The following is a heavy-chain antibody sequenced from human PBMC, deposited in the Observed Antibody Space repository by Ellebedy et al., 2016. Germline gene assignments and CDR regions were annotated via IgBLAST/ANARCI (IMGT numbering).Heavy chain of an antibody. Sequence: GGSLRLXXAASGFTFSSYGMHWVRQAPGKGLEWVAVISYDGSNKYYADSVKGRFTISRDNSKNTLYLQMNSLRAEDTAVYYCAKDDPYYYGSGLIDYWGQGTLVTVSS. J-gene: IGHJ4*02. CDR2: ISYDGSNK. D-gene: IGHD3-10*01. CDR1: GFTFSSYG. CDR3: AKDDPYYYGSGLIDY. V-gene: IGHV3-30*18.